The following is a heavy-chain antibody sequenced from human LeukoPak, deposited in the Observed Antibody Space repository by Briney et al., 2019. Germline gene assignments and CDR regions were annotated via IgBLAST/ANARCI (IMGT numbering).Heavy chain of an antibody. V-gene: IGHV3-20*04. Sequence: GGSLRLSCAASGFTFDDYGMSWVRQAPGKGLEWVSGINWNGGSTDYADSVKGRFTISRDNAKNSLYLQMDRLRAEDTALYYCARRESTYQNYYYFYYMDVWGKGTTVTVSS. CDR1: GFTFDDYG. CDR3: ARRESTYQNYYYFYYMDV. CDR2: INWNGGST. J-gene: IGHJ6*03.